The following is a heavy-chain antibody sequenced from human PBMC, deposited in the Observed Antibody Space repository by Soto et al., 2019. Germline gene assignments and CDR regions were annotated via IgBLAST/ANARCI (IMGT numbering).Heavy chain of an antibody. CDR1: GFTFSSYG. V-gene: IGHV3-33*01. D-gene: IGHD6-19*01. CDR3: ARDRYNRGFLRDS. J-gene: IGHJ4*02. Sequence: GSLRLSCAASGFTFSSYGMHWVRQAPGRGLEWVAVIWYDGSNKYYADSVKGRFTISRDNSKNTLYLQMNSLRAEDTAVYYCARDRYNRGFLRDSWGQGTLVTVSS. CDR2: IWYDGSNK.